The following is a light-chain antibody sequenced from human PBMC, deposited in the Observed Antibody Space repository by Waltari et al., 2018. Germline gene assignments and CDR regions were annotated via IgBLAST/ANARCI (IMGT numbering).Light chain of an antibody. Sequence: YDLTQPPSVSVSPVQTATITSYGANLGEKFVSWYQQRPGQSPFLVIYQDFKRPSGIPERFSGSNSGNTATLTISGAQAMDEADFYCQSWVGKVVFGGGTKLTV. CDR2: QDF. CDR1: NLGEKF. J-gene: IGLJ2*01. V-gene: IGLV3-1*01. CDR3: QSWVGKVV.